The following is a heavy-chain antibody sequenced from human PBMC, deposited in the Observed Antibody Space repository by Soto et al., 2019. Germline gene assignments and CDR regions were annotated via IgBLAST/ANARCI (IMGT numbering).Heavy chain of an antibody. CDR3: ARGPRHSGSYLDY. D-gene: IGHD1-26*01. CDR2: IYYSGST. CDR1: GGSISIYY. J-gene: IGHJ4*02. Sequence: SETLSLTCTVSGGSISIYYWSWIRQPPGKGLEWIGYIYYSGSTNYNPSLKSRVTISVDTSKNQFSLKLSSVTAADTAVYYCARGPRHSGSYLDYWGQGTLVTVSS. V-gene: IGHV4-59*01.